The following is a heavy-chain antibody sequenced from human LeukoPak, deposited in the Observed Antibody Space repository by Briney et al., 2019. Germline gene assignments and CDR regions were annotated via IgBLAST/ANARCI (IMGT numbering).Heavy chain of an antibody. V-gene: IGHV4-34*01. D-gene: IGHD3-10*01. Sequence: SETLSLTCAVYGGSFSGYYWSWIRQPPGKGLEWIGEINHSGSTNYNPSLKSRVTISVDTSKNQFSLKLSSVTAADMAVYYCARLLWFGDFDYWGQGTLVTVSS. CDR2: INHSGST. J-gene: IGHJ4*02. CDR3: ARLLWFGDFDY. CDR1: GGSFSGYY.